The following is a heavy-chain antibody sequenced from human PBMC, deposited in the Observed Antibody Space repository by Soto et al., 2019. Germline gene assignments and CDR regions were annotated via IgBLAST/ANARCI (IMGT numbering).Heavy chain of an antibody. D-gene: IGHD1-26*01. Sequence: SETLSLTCTVSGGSISSGGYYWSWIRQHPGKGLEWIGYIYYSGSTYYNPSLKSRVTISVDTSKNQFSLKLSSVTAADTVVYYCARDSGSYYRTHFDYWGQGTLVTVSS. J-gene: IGHJ4*02. V-gene: IGHV4-31*03. CDR2: IYYSGST. CDR3: ARDSGSYYRTHFDY. CDR1: GGSISSGGYY.